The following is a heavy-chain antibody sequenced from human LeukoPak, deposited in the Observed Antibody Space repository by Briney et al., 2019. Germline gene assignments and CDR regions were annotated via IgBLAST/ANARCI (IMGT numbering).Heavy chain of an antibody. V-gene: IGHV3-53*01. Sequence: GGSLRLSCAVSGFTFSSHAMSWVRQAPGKGLEWVSTIYSGGSTYYADSVKGRFTISRDNSKNTLFLQMNSLRADDTAVYYCARGLRGFNCDWGQGTLVTVSS. CDR3: ARGLRGFNCD. J-gene: IGHJ4*02. D-gene: IGHD2-21*01. CDR2: IYSGGST. CDR1: GFTFSSHA.